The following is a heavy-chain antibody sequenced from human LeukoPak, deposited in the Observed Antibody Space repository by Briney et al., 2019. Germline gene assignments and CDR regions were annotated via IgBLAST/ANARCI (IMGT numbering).Heavy chain of an antibody. Sequence: GASVKVSCKASGYTSTGYYMHWVRQAPGQGLEWMGWINPNSGGTNYAQKFQGRVTMTRDTSISTAYMELSRLRSDDTAVYYCARDSANNWNKGFNWFDPWGQGTLVTVSS. CDR3: ARDSANNWNKGFNWFDP. V-gene: IGHV1-2*02. CDR2: INPNSGGT. J-gene: IGHJ5*02. CDR1: GYTSTGYY. D-gene: IGHD1-1*01.